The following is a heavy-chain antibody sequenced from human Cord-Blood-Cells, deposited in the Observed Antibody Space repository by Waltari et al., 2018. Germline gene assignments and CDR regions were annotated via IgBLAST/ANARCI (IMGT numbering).Heavy chain of an antibody. CDR3: AKDQVFGLIVGATTLFDY. CDR1: GFTFSSYA. J-gene: IGHJ4*02. D-gene: IGHD1-26*01. V-gene: IGHV3-23*01. CDR2: ISGRGGST. Sequence: EVQLLESGGGLVQPGGSLRLSCAASGFTFSSYAMSWVRQAPGKGLEWVAAISGRGGSTTYADSVKGRFTISRDNSKNTLYLQMNSLRAEDTAVYYCAKDQVFGLIVGATTLFDYWGQGTLFTVPP.